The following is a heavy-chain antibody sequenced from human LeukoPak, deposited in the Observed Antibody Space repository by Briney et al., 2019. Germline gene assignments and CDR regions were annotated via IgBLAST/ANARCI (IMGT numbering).Heavy chain of an antibody. CDR1: GYSISSGYS. D-gene: IGHD1-1*01. CDR2: IYHSGST. CDR3: ARGRQLTPTGY. V-gene: IGHV4-38-2*02. Sequence: SETLSLTCSVSGYSISSGYSWGWIRQPPGKGLEWIGSIYHSGSTYYNPSLKSRVTISADTSKNQFSLKLSSVTAADAAVYYCARGRQLTPTGYWGQGTLVTVSS. J-gene: IGHJ4*02.